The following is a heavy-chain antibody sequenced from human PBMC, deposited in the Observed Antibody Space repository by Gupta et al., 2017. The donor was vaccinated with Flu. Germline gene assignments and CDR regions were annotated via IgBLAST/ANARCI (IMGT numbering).Heavy chain of an antibody. J-gene: IGHJ6*03. V-gene: IGHV1-46*01. CDR1: GNTFTNYY. D-gene: IGHD2-15*01. Sequence: QVQLVQCGAEVKQPGASVMVSCTASGNTFTNYYFHLVRQAPRPGLEWMGMINPSVGSTSYAQKFQGRVTITRDTSTSTVYMNLSILRSEDTAIYYCAKDRGSGGYYYYYMDVWGKGTTVTVSS. CDR3: AKDRGSGGYYYYYMDV. CDR2: INPSVGST.